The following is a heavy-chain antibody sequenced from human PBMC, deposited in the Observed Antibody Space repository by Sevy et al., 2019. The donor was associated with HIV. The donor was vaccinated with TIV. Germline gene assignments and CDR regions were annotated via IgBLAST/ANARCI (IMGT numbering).Heavy chain of an antibody. CDR3: AKDRIWELGDAFDI. Sequence: GGSLRLSCAASGFTFSSYAMNWVRQAPGKGLQWVSGLSGGGGSTYYADSVKGRFAISRDNSKITLYLQMNSLRAEDTAVYYCAKDRIWELGDAFDIWGQWTMVTVSS. D-gene: IGHD1-26*01. CDR2: LSGGGGST. V-gene: IGHV3-23*01. CDR1: GFTFSSYA. J-gene: IGHJ3*02.